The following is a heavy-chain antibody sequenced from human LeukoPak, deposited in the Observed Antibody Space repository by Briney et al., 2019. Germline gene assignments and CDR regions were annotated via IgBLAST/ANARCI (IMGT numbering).Heavy chain of an antibody. D-gene: IGHD1/OR15-1a*01. Sequence: ASVKVSCKASGYTFTSYDINWVRQATGQGLEWMGWMNPNSGNTGYAQKFQGRVTITRNTSISTAYMELSSLRSEDTAVYYCARVEHNHLGMSFDYWGQGTLVTVSS. V-gene: IGHV1-8*03. CDR1: GYTFTSYD. J-gene: IGHJ4*02. CDR3: ARVEHNHLGMSFDY. CDR2: MNPNSGNT.